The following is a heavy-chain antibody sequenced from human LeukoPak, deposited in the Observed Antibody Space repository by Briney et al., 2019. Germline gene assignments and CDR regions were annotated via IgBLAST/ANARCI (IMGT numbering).Heavy chain of an antibody. CDR2: IYTSGST. Sequence: KSSETLSLTCTVSGGSISSGSYYWSWIRQPAGKGLEWIGRIYTSGSTNYNPSLKSRVTISVDTSKNQFSLKLSSVTAADTAVYYCARVGGDHLFDYWGQGTLVTVSS. V-gene: IGHV4-61*02. CDR1: GGSISSGSYY. J-gene: IGHJ4*02. CDR3: ARVGGDHLFDY. D-gene: IGHD3-16*01.